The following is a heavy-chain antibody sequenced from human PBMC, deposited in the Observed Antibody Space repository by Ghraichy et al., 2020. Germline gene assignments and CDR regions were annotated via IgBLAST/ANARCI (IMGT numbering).Heavy chain of an antibody. CDR2: IRAKIFGGTA. D-gene: IGHD2-15*01. CDR1: GYTFRNYG. V-gene: IGHV3-49*03. CDR3: SRPVVAVPATNVDAFDV. J-gene: IGHJ3*01. Sequence: SCAASGYTFRNYGLTWFRQSPGKGLEWVASIRAKIFGGTAQYAASLKDRFRISRDDSLNTAYLDMSSLTTDDSAIYYCSRPVVAVPATNVDAFDVWGQGTAVIVSS.